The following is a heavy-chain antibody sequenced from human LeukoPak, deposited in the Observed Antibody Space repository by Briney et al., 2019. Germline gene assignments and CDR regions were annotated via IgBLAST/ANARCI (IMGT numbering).Heavy chain of an antibody. CDR1: GGTFSDHY. J-gene: IGHJ6*03. CDR2: IDDGGTT. V-gene: IGHV4-34*01. D-gene: IGHD7-27*01. CDR3: ARRLGTKNYYKYYMDV. Sequence: SETLSLTCALYGGTFSDHYWSWIRQPPGRGLEWIGEIDDGGTTNQNPSLKSRVTILVGTSKNQFSLKVRSVTAADTAVYFCARRLGTKNYYKYYMDVWGKGTTVTVSS.